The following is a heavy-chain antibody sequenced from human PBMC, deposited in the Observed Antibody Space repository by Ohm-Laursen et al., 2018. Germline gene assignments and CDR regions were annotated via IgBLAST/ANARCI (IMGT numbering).Heavy chain of an antibody. D-gene: IGHD3-16*02. CDR1: GFTFSSYG. V-gene: IGHV3-30*03. CDR2: ISYDGSNK. CDR3: ARGTWGSYRMYYFDY. J-gene: IGHJ4*02. Sequence: SLRLSCAASGFTFSSYGMHWVRQAPGKGLEWVAVISYDGSNKYYADSVKGRFTISRDNSKNTLYLQMNSLRAEDTAVYYCARGTWGSYRMYYFDYWGQGTLVTVSS.